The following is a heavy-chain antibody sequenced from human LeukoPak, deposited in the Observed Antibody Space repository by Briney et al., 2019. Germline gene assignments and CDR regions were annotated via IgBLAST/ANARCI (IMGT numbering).Heavy chain of an antibody. Sequence: PGGSLRLSCAASGFTFDDYAMHWVRQAPGKGLEWVSLISWDGGSTYYADSVKGRFTISRDNSKNSLYLQMSSLRAEDTAVYYCAELGITMIGGVWGKGTTVTISS. V-gene: IGHV3-43D*04. J-gene: IGHJ6*04. CDR3: AELGITMIGGV. CDR1: GFTFDDYA. CDR2: ISWDGGST. D-gene: IGHD3-10*02.